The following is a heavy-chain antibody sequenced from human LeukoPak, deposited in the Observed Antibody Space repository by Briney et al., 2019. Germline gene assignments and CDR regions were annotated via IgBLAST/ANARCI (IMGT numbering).Heavy chain of an antibody. CDR1: GFDFSSNW. CDR3: ARGPNSNWSGLDF. CDR2: IKGGGIST. J-gene: IGHJ4*02. Sequence: GGSLRLSCAASGFDFSSNWMHWVRHAPGQGLVWVSRIKGGGISTNYADSVKGRFTISRDIAKNTLYLQMNSLRAEDTAVYYCARGPNSNWSGLDFWGQGTLLTVSS. V-gene: IGHV3-74*01. D-gene: IGHD6-6*01.